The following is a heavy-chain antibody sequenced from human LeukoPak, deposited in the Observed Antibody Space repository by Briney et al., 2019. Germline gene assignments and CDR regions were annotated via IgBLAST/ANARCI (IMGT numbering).Heavy chain of an antibody. Sequence: PSETLSLTCTVSGGSISSYYWSWVRQPAGKGLEWIGRIYASGNTNYNPSLKGRVAMTVDTSKNQFSLNLSSVTAADTAVYYCARGRGSSWYYFDSWGQGTLVTVSS. J-gene: IGHJ4*02. V-gene: IGHV4-4*07. D-gene: IGHD6-13*01. CDR3: ARGRGSSWYYFDS. CDR2: IYASGNT. CDR1: GGSISSYY.